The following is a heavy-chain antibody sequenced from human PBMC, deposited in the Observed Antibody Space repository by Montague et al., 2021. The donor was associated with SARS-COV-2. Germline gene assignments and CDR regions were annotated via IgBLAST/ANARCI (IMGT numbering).Heavy chain of an antibody. CDR3: AREGAVAGLYYYYGMDV. D-gene: IGHD6-19*01. CDR2: IKQDGSEK. CDR1: GFTFSSYW. Sequence: SLRLSCAASGFTFSSYWMSWVRQAPGKGLEWVANIKQDGSEKYYVDSVKGRFTISRDNAKNSLYLQMNSLRAEDTAVYYCAREGAVAGLYYYYGMDVWGQGTSVPVSS. J-gene: IGHJ6*02. V-gene: IGHV3-7*01.